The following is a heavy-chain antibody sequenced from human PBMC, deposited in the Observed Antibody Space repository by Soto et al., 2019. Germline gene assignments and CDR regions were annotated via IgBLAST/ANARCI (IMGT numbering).Heavy chain of an antibody. CDR1: GDTFNSYA. D-gene: IGHD3-9*01. V-gene: IGHV1-2*02. Sequence: ASVKVSCKASGDTFNSYAISWVRQAPGQGLEWMGRISPKSGGTNYAQKFQGRVSMTWDTSLKTAYMELSSLMSEDTAVYYCARPPGYISDWYYFDLWGQGTQVTVSS. CDR3: ARPPGYISDWYYFDL. CDR2: ISPKSGGT. J-gene: IGHJ4*02.